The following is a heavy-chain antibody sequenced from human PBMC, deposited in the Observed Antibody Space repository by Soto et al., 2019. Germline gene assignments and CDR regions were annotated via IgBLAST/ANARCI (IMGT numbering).Heavy chain of an antibody. D-gene: IGHD3-10*01. J-gene: IGHJ5*02. CDR3: ARGPLWFGELLGWFDP. Sequence: SETLSLTCTVSGGSISSYYWSWIRQPPGKGLEWIGYIYYSGSTNYNPSLKSRATISVDTSKNQFSLKLSSVTAADTAVYYCARGPLWFGELLGWFDPWGQGTLVTVSS. V-gene: IGHV4-59*01. CDR1: GGSISSYY. CDR2: IYYSGST.